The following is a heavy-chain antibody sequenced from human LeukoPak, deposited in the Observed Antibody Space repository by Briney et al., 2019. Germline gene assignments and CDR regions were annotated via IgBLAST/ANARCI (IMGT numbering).Heavy chain of an antibody. Sequence: SETLSLTCAVYGGSFSGYYWSWIRQPPGKGLEWIGEINHSGSTNYSPSLKSRVTISVDTSKNQFSLKLSSVTAADTAVYYCARGGSYGWYSGGGYYFDYWGQGTLVTVSS. D-gene: IGHD6-19*01. CDR3: ARGGSYGWYSGGGYYFDY. J-gene: IGHJ4*02. CDR2: INHSGST. V-gene: IGHV4-34*01. CDR1: GGSFSGYY.